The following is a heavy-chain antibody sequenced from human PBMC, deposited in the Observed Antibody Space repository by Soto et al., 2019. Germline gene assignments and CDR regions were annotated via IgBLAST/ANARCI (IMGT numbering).Heavy chain of an antibody. D-gene: IGHD6-19*01. CDR3: ARRLYSSGWYDHFDY. Sequence: GESLKISCKGSGYSFASYWVGWVRQMPGKGLEWMGIIYPGDSDTRYSPSFQGQVTISADKSISTAYLQWSSLKASDTAMYYCARRLYSSGWYDHFDYWGQGTLVTVSS. CDR1: GYSFASYW. CDR2: IYPGDSDT. V-gene: IGHV5-51*01. J-gene: IGHJ4*02.